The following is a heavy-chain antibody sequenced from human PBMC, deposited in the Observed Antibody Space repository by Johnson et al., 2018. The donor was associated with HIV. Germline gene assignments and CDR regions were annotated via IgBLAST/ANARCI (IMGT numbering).Heavy chain of an antibody. J-gene: IGHJ3*02. CDR3: ARGGRGVRMTRIVVVPNDAFDI. CDR2: INHDGSDK. D-gene: IGHD3-22*01. CDR1: GFTFSNHH. Sequence: VQLVESGGGLVQPGGSLRLSCAVSGFTFSNHHMTWVRQAPGKGLEWVANINHDGSDKYYVDSVKGRFTISRDNAKNSLYLQMNSLRAEDTAVYYCARGGRGVRMTRIVVVPNDAFDIWGQGTMVTVSS. V-gene: IGHV3-7*01.